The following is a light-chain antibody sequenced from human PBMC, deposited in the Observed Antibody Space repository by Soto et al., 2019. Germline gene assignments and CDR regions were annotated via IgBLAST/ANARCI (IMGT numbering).Light chain of an antibody. CDR3: QHYGGPPPWT. CDR1: QSVGSY. J-gene: IGKJ1*01. CDR2: GAS. Sequence: ENVLTQSPGTLSLSPGERATLSCRASQSVGSYLGWYQKKPGQAPRLLIYGASHRATGIPDRFSGSGSGTDFTLTISRLEPEDFAVYYCQHYGGPPPWTFGQGTKVEIK. V-gene: IGKV3-20*01.